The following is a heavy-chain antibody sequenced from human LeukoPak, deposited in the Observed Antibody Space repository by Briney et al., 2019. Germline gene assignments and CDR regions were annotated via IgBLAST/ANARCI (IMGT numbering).Heavy chain of an antibody. V-gene: IGHV3-21*01. Sequence: PGGSLRLSCAASGFTFSSYSMNWVRQAPGKGLEWVSSISSSSSYIYYADSVKGRFTISRVNARNSLYLQMNSLRAEDTAVYYCAKNYYDSSGLFDYWGQGTLVTVSS. CDR1: GFTFSSYS. J-gene: IGHJ4*02. CDR3: AKNYYDSSGLFDY. CDR2: ISSSSSYI. D-gene: IGHD3-22*01.